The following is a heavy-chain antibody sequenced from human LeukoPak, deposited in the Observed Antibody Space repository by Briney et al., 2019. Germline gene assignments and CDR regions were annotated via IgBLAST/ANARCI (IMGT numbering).Heavy chain of an antibody. CDR2: TWYRSNWYN. V-gene: IGHV6-1*01. CDR1: GDSVYSNSAT. D-gene: IGHD1-1*01. CDR3: ARSTEYFDY. J-gene: IGHJ4*02. Sequence: PSQTLSLTCAISGDSVYSNSATWDWIRQSPARVLEWLGRTWYRSNWYNDSAESVRSRITIIPDTSKKQFSLQLHSVTPEDTAVYYCARSTEYFDYWGQGTLVTVSS.